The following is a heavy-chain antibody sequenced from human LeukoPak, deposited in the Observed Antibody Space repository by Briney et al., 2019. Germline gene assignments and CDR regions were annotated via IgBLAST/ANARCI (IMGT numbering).Heavy chain of an antibody. CDR2: TWFDGSNK. Sequence: GGSLRLSCAASGFTFSSYGMHWVRQAPGKGLEWVAVTWFDGSNKYYADSVKGRFTISRDNSKNTLYLQMNSLRAEDTAVYYCARPDYDSSGYADYWGQGTLVTVSS. D-gene: IGHD3-22*01. CDR3: ARPDYDSSGYADY. V-gene: IGHV3-33*01. CDR1: GFTFSSYG. J-gene: IGHJ4*02.